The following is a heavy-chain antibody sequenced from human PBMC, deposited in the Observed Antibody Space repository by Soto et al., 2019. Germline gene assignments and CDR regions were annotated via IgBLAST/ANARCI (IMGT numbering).Heavy chain of an antibody. CDR1: GFTFSSYA. Sequence: EVQLLESGGGLVQPGGSLRLSCAASGFTFSSYAMSWVRQAPGKGLEWVSAISGSGGSTYYADSMKGRFTISRDNSKNTLYLQMNSLRAEDTAVYYCAKDRRYCSSTSCYPPPTNYFDYWGQGTLVTVSS. J-gene: IGHJ4*02. CDR2: ISGSGGST. V-gene: IGHV3-23*01. CDR3: AKDRRYCSSTSCYPPPTNYFDY. D-gene: IGHD2-2*01.